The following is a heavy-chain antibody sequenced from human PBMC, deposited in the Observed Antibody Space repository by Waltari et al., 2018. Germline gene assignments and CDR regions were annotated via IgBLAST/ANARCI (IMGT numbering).Heavy chain of an antibody. D-gene: IGHD3-10*01. CDR2: ISGSGGYT. CDR1: GITFSSSA. J-gene: IGHJ4*02. CDR3: AKERILAYDGKPEPDFDY. Sequence: EVQLLESGGGLVQPGGSLRLTCTASGITFSSSAMRWFRQAPGKGLEWVSAISGSGGYTYYADSVKGRFTISRDNSKSTLYLQVNSLRAEDTAVYYCAKERILAYDGKPEPDFDYWGQGTLVTVSS. V-gene: IGHV3-23*01.